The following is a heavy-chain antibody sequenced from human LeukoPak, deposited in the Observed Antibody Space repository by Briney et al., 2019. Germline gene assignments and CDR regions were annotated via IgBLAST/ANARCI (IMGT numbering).Heavy chain of an antibody. Sequence: SETLSLTCTVSGASNSSYYWNWIRQSPGKGLEWIGYIHVSGSTNYNPSLKSRVTISVDTSKNQFSLKLSSVIAADTAVYYCAMTYYYDSSGYSFDYWGQGTLVTVSS. CDR2: IHVSGST. CDR3: AMTYYYDSSGYSFDY. CDR1: GASNSSYY. D-gene: IGHD3-22*01. V-gene: IGHV4-4*09. J-gene: IGHJ4*02.